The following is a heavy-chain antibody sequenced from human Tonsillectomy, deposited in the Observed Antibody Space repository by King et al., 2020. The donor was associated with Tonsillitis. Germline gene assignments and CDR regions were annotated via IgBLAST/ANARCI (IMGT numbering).Heavy chain of an antibody. Sequence: VQLQQSGQGLVQPSQTLSLTCVIPGDSVSNNTAAWNWIRQSPSRGLEWLGRTYYRSKWYNDYAEAVKSRISINPDTSKNQFSLQLTSVTPEDTAVYYCLSGWYFDTWGQGTQVTVSS. CDR1: GDSVSNNTAA. CDR2: TYYRSKWYN. D-gene: IGHD1-1*01. J-gene: IGHJ4*02. V-gene: IGHV6-1*01. CDR3: LSGWYFDT.